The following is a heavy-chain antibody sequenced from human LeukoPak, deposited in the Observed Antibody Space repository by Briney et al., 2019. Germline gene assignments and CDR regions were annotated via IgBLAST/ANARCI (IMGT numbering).Heavy chain of an antibody. J-gene: IGHJ4*02. D-gene: IGHD3-10*01. Sequence: QSGGSLRLSCAASGFTFSSYAMSWVRQAPGKGLEWVSGISGSGASTYYAGSVKGRFIISRDNSKNTLYLQMNSLTADDTAVYHCAKVCSVGYGSGTYEDYFDYWGQGTLVTVSS. CDR3: AKVCSVGYGSGTYEDYFDY. CDR2: ISGSGAST. CDR1: GFTFSSYA. V-gene: IGHV3-23*01.